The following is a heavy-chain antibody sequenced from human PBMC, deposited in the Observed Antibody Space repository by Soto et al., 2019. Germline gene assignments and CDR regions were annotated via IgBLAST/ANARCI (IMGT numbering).Heavy chain of an antibody. D-gene: IGHD6-25*01. CDR3: AGQTFTIAAASYGRSNWFDP. J-gene: IGHJ5*02. Sequence: PSETRSLTSPASGGSITSSSHFWDWVRQPPGKGLAWRGTIYFSANPSYPPSLTSRLTISVDTSKNEFSLRLNSVTAADTAVYYCAGQTFTIAAASYGRSNWFDPWGPGTLVTVS. CDR1: GGSITSSSHF. V-gene: IGHV4-39*01. CDR2: IYFSANP.